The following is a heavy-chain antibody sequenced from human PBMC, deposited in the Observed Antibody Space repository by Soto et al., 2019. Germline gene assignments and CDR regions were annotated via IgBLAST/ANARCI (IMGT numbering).Heavy chain of an antibody. CDR1: GFTFNTYA. CDR3: AKHWGTPAPDDY. V-gene: IGHV3-23*01. D-gene: IGHD6-13*01. Sequence: EVHLLESGGGLVQPGGSLRLSCAGSGFTFNTYAMTWVRQAPGKGLEWVSMISDSGSTYYSGSVRGRFTISRDNSKSTLYLQMNSLRADDTAIYYCAKHWGTPAPDDYWGQATLVTVSS. CDR2: ISDSGST. J-gene: IGHJ4*02.